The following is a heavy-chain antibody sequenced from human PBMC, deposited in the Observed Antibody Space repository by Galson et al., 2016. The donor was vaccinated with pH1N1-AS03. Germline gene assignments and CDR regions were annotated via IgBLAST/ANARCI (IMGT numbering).Heavy chain of an antibody. V-gene: IGHV3-11*01. Sequence: SLRLSCAGSGFSVNDYYMIWIRQAPGKGLEWVSYLGSAPSTTYYTDSVKGRFTISKDNAKNSLLLQMSSLRAEDTAMYYCARGIGITGSTPGFWGRGTFVTVSS. CDR3: ARGIGITGSTPGF. J-gene: IGHJ4*02. CDR2: LGSAPSTT. CDR1: GFSVNDYY. D-gene: IGHD1-7*01.